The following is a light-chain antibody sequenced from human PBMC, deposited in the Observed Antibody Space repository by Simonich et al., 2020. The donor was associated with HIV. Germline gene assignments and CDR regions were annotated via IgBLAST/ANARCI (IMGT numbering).Light chain of an antibody. CDR1: SNNVGSYP. J-gene: IGLJ3*02. CDR2: GNS. Sequence: QSALTQEASVSGTVGQKVTLSCTGMSNNVGSYPVGWYQQISHGAPKSVMFGNSLPSGIPDRFSGSKSGTTASLTISGLQPEDEADYYCSTWDYSLNAWVFGGGTKLTVL. V-gene: IGLV1-44*01. CDR3: STWDYSLNAWV.